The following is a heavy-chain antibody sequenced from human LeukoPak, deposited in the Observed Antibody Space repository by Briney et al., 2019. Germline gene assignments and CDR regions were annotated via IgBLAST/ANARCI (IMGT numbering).Heavy chain of an antibody. CDR3: ATAWTLRGVPTFFDP. Sequence: GTSLRLSCVASGFTIINYVMTWVRQAPGKGPEWVARASGSSHTTYFSDSVRGRFAISKDNSKNTLFLQMNSRRVEETADYYCATAWTLRGVPTFFDPWGQGNLVSVSS. V-gene: IGHV3-23*01. D-gene: IGHD3-10*01. CDR2: ASGSSHTT. CDR1: GFTIINYV. J-gene: IGHJ5*02.